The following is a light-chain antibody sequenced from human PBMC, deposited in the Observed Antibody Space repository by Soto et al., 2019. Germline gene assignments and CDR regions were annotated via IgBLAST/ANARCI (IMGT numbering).Light chain of an antibody. CDR3: QHYNSYSEA. V-gene: IGKV1-5*03. CDR1: QTISSW. J-gene: IGKJ1*01. CDR2: KAS. Sequence: DIHVAHSPSTLSGSVVDRVTITCRASQTISSWLAWYQQKPGKAPKLLIYKASTLNSGVPSRFSGSGSGTEFTLTISSLQPDDFATYYCQHYNSYSEAFGQGTKVDIK.